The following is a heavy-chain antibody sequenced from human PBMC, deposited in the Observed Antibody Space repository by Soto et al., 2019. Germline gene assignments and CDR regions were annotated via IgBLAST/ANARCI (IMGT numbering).Heavy chain of an antibody. CDR2: INHSGST. CDR3: AGVRDPYGMDV. Sequence: PSETLSLTCAVSSGSFSAYYWSWIRQSPGKGLEWIGEINHSGSTNYNPSLKSRVTISVDTSKNHFSLELSSVTAADTAVYFCAGVRDPYGMDVWGQGTTVTVSS. CDR1: SGSFSAYY. V-gene: IGHV4-34*01. J-gene: IGHJ6*02. D-gene: IGHD2-21*01.